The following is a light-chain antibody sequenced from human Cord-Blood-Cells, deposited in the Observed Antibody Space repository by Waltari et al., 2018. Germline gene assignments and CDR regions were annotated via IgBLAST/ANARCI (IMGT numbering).Light chain of an antibody. V-gene: IGKV2-30*01. J-gene: IGKJ1*01. CDR3: MRGTHWPPT. CDR2: KVS. CDR1: QSLVYSDGNTD. Sequence: DVVMTKSLLCLPVTLGQPASIPCRSRQSLVYSDGNTDLNWSQQKPGQSPRRRIYKVSNRDDGVPGRFSGNGSGSDCTMKISRVEAEDVGVYYCMRGTHWPPTFGQGTKVEIK.